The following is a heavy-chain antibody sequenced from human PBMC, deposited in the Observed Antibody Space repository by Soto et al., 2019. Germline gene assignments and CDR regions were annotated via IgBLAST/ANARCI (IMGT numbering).Heavy chain of an antibody. J-gene: IGHJ6*02. V-gene: IGHV1-69*12. CDR2: IVPIFGA. CDR3: ARGGSDYEGSGYYQGHV. CDR1: GGTFSNYG. D-gene: IGHD3-22*01. Sequence: QVQLVQSGAEVKKPGSSVKVSCKSSGGTFSNYGFSWVRQAPGQGLECMGVIVPIFGAEHPQKFQGRVTITANASRNTXFMELRGLRSEDTAVYYCARGGSDYEGSGYYQGHVWGQGTTVTVSS.